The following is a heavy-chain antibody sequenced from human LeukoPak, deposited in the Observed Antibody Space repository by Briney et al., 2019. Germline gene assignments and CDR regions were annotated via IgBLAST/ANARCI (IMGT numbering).Heavy chain of an antibody. CDR1: GFTFSSYS. CDR3: ARHGITMVRGVPGAFDI. V-gene: IGHV3-21*04. J-gene: IGHJ3*02. Sequence: PGGSLRLSCAASGFTFSSYSMNWVRQAPGKGLEWVSSISSSSYIYYADSVKGRFTISRDNAKNSLYLQMNSLRAEDTAVYYCARHGITMVRGVPGAFDIWGQGTMVTVSS. D-gene: IGHD3-10*01. CDR2: ISSSSYI.